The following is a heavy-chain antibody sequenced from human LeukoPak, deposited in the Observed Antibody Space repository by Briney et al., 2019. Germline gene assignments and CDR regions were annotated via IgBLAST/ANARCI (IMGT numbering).Heavy chain of an antibody. CDR3: ARDSVVRGAFAWGPKQNKYGMAV. CDR2: VSASGGT. CDR1: GGSIFDHY. V-gene: IGHV4-4*07. Sequence: PSETLSLMCSVCGGSIFDHYWTGIRPSAGKGLEGMGYVSASGGTNYNPSLKRRLTMSLDTSNSHFPLEVSSVTAAHPAVYYCARDSVVRGAFAWGPKQNKYGMAVWGQGPTVIVSS. D-gene: IGHD3-10*01. J-gene: IGHJ6*02.